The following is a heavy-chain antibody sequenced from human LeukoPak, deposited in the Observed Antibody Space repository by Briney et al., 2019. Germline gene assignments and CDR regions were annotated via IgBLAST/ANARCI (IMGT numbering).Heavy chain of an antibody. CDR1: GFTFSRHW. J-gene: IGHJ4*02. D-gene: IGHD1-26*01. V-gene: IGHV3-7*01. Sequence: PGGSLRLSCAASGFTFSRHWMTWVRQAPGKGLEWVANIKQDGSEKYYVDSVKGRFTISRDNAKNSLYLQMNSLRAEDTAVFYCARQKYSGSYVFDFWGQGTLVTVSS. CDR3: ARQKYSGSYVFDF. CDR2: IKQDGSEK.